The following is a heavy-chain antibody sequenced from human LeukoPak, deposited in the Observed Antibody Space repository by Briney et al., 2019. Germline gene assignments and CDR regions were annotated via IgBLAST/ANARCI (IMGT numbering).Heavy chain of an antibody. CDR3: ASPYLTTVEYYFDY. CDR1: GFTFSSYA. D-gene: IGHD4-23*01. V-gene: IGHV3-30-3*01. CDR2: ISCDGSNK. Sequence: AGGSLRLSCTASGFTFSSYAMHWVRQAPGKGLEWVAVISCDGSNKYYADSVKGRFTISRDNSKNTLYLQMNSLRAEDTAVYYCASPYLTTVEYYFDYWGQGTLVTVSS. J-gene: IGHJ4*02.